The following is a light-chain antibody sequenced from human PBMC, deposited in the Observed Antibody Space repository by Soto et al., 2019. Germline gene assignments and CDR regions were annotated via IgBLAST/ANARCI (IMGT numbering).Light chain of an antibody. V-gene: IGKV1-16*01. Sequence: DIHMTQSPSSLSASVGDRVTLTCRASRDISDDLAWFQRKPGKAPRSLIYSAYSLHGGVSSRFAGRGSGTDFTLTISGLQPEDFATYYCQQYRAYPLTFGGGSKVEL. J-gene: IGKJ4*01. CDR3: QQYRAYPLT. CDR1: RDISDD. CDR2: SAY.